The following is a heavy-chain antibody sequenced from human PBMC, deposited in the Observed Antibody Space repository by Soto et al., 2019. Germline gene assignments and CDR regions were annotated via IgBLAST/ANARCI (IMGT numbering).Heavy chain of an antibody. Sequence: PGGSLRLSCAASGFTFSSYGMHWVRQAPGKGLEWVAVISNDGTHKYYAESLKGRFIISRDNSKNTLYLQMNSLRAEDTAVYFCAKDLYYYDSSLDDYWGQGTLVTVSS. D-gene: IGHD3-22*01. V-gene: IGHV3-30*18. CDR1: GFTFSSYG. CDR3: AKDLYYYDSSLDDY. CDR2: ISNDGTHK. J-gene: IGHJ4*02.